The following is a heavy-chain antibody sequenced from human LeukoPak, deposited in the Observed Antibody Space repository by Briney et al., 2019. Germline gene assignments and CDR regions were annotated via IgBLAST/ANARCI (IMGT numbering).Heavy chain of an antibody. V-gene: IGHV3-23*01. CDR2: ISASGHYT. D-gene: IGHD1-26*01. CDR1: GFTFGNSA. Sequence: PGGSLRLSCEASGFTFGNSAMAWVSQAPGKVLEWLSGISASGHYTYNAHSAKGRFTISRDNSKNTLYLQMNSLKAEDTAVYFCTKDGSWGDYYFYFYIDVWGKGTTVTVSS. J-gene: IGHJ6*03. CDR3: TKDGSWGDYYFYFYIDV.